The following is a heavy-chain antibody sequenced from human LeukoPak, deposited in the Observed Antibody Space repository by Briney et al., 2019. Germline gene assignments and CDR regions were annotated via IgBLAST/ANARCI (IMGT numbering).Heavy chain of an antibody. CDR3: ARDFDDGFDI. CDR1: GFTLSIYT. V-gene: IGHV3-21*01. CDR2: ISSSGTYK. Sequence: PGGSLRLSCAASGFTLSIYTMHWVRQAPGKGLDWVSSISSSGTYKYYADSLKGRFTISRDIANTSLYLQMNTLRADDTAVYYCARDFDDGFDIWGRGTMVTVSS. D-gene: IGHD3-9*01. J-gene: IGHJ3*02.